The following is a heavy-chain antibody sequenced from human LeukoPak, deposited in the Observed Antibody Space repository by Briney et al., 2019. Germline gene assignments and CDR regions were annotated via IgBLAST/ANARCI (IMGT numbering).Heavy chain of an antibody. CDR3: ARMRDDNLDY. Sequence: GGSLRLSCAASGFTFSSYSINWVRQAPGKGLEWVSSISSTSSYIYYIDLVKGRFSISRDNAKNSLYLQMNSLRAEDTAVYYCARMRDDNLDYWGQGTLVTVSS. J-gene: IGHJ4*02. V-gene: IGHV3-21*01. CDR2: ISSTSSYI. CDR1: GFTFSSYS. D-gene: IGHD5-24*01.